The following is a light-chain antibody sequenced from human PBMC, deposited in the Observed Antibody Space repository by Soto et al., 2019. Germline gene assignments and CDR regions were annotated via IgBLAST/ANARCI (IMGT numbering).Light chain of an antibody. J-gene: IGKJ5*01. CDR3: QQSYSIPPIT. V-gene: IGKV1-39*01. CDR1: QSISSY. CDR2: AAS. Sequence: DFQMTQSPSSLSASVGDRVTITCRASQSISSYLNWYQQKPGKAPKLLIYAASSLQSGVPSRFSGSGSGTDFTLTISSLQPEDFATYYCQQSYSIPPITFGQGTRLEN.